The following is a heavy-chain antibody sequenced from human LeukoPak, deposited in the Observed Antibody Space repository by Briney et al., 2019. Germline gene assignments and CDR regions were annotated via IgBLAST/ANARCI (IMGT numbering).Heavy chain of an antibody. Sequence: GGSLRLSCAASGFTFSSYAMSWVRQAPGEGLEWVSGISAGGDTTYTADSVRGRFTISRDNSNNTLYLQMNILTAEDTGVYYCAAISYSGTWPVGYWGQGSLVTVTA. V-gene: IGHV3-23*01. CDR2: ISAGGDTT. D-gene: IGHD6-25*01. J-gene: IGHJ4*02. CDR3: AAISYSGTWPVGY. CDR1: GFTFSSYA.